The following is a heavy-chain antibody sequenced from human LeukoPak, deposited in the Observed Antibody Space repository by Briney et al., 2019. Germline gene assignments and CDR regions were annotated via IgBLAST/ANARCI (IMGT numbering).Heavy chain of an antibody. J-gene: IGHJ3*02. CDR1: GYTFTSYD. Sequence: SVKVSCKASGYTFTSYDINWVRQATGQGLEWMGGIIPILGTANYAQKFQGSVTITADESTSTAYMELSSLRSEDTAVYYCARDPSSGWYHAFDIWGQGTMVTVSS. CDR3: ARDPSSGWYHAFDI. V-gene: IGHV1-69*13. CDR2: IIPILGTA. D-gene: IGHD6-19*01.